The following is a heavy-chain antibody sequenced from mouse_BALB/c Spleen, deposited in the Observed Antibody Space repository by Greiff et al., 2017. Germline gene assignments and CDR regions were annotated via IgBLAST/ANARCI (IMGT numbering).Heavy chain of an antibody. D-gene: IGHD2-3*01. CDR2: INPYNGDT. Sequence: VQLKESGPELVKPGASVKISCKASGYSFTGYFMNWVKQSHGKSLEWIGRINPYNGDTFYNQKFKGKATLTVDKSSSTAHMELLSLTSEDSAVYYCGREDYDGYSYFDYWGQGTTLTVSS. J-gene: IGHJ2*01. V-gene: IGHV1-37*01. CDR3: GREDYDGYSYFDY. CDR1: GYSFTGYF.